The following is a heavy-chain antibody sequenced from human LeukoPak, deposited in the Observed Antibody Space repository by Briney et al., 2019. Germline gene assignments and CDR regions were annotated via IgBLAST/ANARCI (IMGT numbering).Heavy chain of an antibody. CDR2: ISSGGNT. D-gene: IGHD3-22*01. Sequence: GSLTLSCAASGFTFDDYAMHWVRQAPGKGLEWVSVISSGGNTYYADSVKGRFTISRDNSKNTLYLQMNGLRAEDTAVYYCAREVRGYYFDYWGQGTLVTVSS. V-gene: IGHV3-53*01. J-gene: IGHJ4*02. CDR1: GFTFDDYA. CDR3: AREVRGYYFDY.